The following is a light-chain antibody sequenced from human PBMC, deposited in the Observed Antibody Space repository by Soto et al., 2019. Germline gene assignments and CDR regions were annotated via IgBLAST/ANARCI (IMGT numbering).Light chain of an antibody. Sequence: IQMTQCPSSLSACFVDRVTITCRASQGVSYWLAWYQQKPGKAPKSLIYAASNLQSGVPLRFSGSGSGTDFTLTISSLQPEDFATYYCQQYNSYPLTFGGGTKVDIK. CDR1: QGVSYW. CDR3: QQYNSYPLT. J-gene: IGKJ4*01. CDR2: AAS. V-gene: IGKV1D-16*01.